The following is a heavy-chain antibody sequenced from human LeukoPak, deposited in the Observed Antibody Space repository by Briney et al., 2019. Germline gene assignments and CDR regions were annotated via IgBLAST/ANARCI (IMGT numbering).Heavy chain of an antibody. J-gene: IGHJ4*02. CDR2: ISYDGSNK. CDR3: AKAGDSYGFDY. D-gene: IGHD7-27*01. CDR1: GFTFSSYG. Sequence: PGRSLRLSCAASGFTFSSYGMHWVRQAPGKGLEWVAVISYDGSNKYYADSVKGRFTISRDNSKNTLYLQMNSLRAEDTAVYYCAKAGDSYGFDYWGQGTLVTVSS. V-gene: IGHV3-30*18.